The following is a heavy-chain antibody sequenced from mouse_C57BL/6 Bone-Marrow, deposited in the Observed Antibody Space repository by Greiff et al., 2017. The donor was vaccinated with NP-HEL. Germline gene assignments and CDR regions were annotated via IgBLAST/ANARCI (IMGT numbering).Heavy chain of an antibody. V-gene: IGHV1-59*01. CDR1: GYTFTSYW. CDR3: AREGNWFYAMDY. D-gene: IGHD4-1*01. J-gene: IGHJ4*01. CDR2: IDPSDSYT. Sequence: QVQLQQPGAELVRPGTSVKLSCKASGYTFTSYWMHWVKQRPGQGLEWIGVIDPSDSYTNYNQKFKGKATLTVDTSSSTAYMQLSSLTSEDSAVYYCAREGNWFYAMDYWGRGTSVTVTS.